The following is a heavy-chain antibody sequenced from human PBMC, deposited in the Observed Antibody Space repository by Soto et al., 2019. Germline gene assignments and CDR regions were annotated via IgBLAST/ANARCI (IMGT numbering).Heavy chain of an antibody. CDR2: IRANDESI. J-gene: IGHJ3*02. V-gene: IGHV3-48*03. CDR3: ARETLRDAIDI. CDR1: GFDFRIYE. Sequence: GSLRLSCVSSGFDFRIYEMNWVVQAPVKGLEWVSNIRANDESIYYAGSVKGRVSVSRDNAKNSLFLEMNSLRVDDTAVYYCARETLRDAIDIWGQGTMVTVSS.